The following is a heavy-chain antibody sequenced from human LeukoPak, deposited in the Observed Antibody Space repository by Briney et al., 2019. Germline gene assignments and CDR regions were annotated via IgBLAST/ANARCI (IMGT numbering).Heavy chain of an antibody. Sequence: ASETLSLTCTVSGYSISSGYYWGWIRQPPGKGLEWIGSIFHDGTTYYNPSLKSRATISVDTSKNHFSLSLSSVAAADTAVYYCVTESSGFAAYGNNGFDFWGQGKMVTVSS. D-gene: IGHD6-19*01. CDR3: VTESSGFAAYGNNGFDF. J-gene: IGHJ3*01. CDR1: GYSISSGYY. CDR2: IFHDGTT. V-gene: IGHV4-38-2*02.